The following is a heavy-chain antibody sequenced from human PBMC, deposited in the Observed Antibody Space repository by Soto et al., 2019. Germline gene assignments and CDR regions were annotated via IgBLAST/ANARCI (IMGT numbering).Heavy chain of an antibody. CDR2: INHSGST. Sequence: SETLSLTCAVYGGSFSGYYWSWIRQPPGKGLEWIGEINHSGSTNYNPSLKGRVTISVDTSKNQFSLKLSSVTAADTAVYYCARGVDQNYYGSGGYGALDYWGQGTLVTV. CDR1: GGSFSGYY. V-gene: IGHV4-34*01. CDR3: ARGVDQNYYGSGGYGALDY. J-gene: IGHJ4*02. D-gene: IGHD3-10*01.